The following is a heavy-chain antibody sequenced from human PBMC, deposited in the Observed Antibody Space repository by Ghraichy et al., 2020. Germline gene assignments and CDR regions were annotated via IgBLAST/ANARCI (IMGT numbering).Heavy chain of an antibody. Sequence: LSLTCAASGFTFSPYGMHWVRQAPGKGLEWVAVTSYDGSNKFYGGSVQGRFTISRDNSKNTLYLQMNYLRPEDTALYYCAKERDTSGYYSFRGDYYGMDVWGQGTTVTVSS. V-gene: IGHV3-30*18. D-gene: IGHD3-22*01. CDR2: TSYDGSNK. CDR1: GFTFSPYG. J-gene: IGHJ6*02. CDR3: AKERDTSGYYSFRGDYYGMDV.